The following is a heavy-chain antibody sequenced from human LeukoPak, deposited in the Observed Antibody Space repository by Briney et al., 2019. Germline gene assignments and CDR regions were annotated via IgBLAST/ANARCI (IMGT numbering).Heavy chain of an antibody. CDR2: IWYDGSNK. V-gene: IGHV3-33*01. CDR3: ARGYSYGDDAFDI. Sequence: GGSLRLSRAASGFTFSSYGMHWVRQAPGKGLEWVAVIWYDGSNKYYADSVKGRFTISRDNSKNTLYLQMNSLRAEDTAVYYCARGYSYGDDAFDIWGQGTMVTVSS. D-gene: IGHD5-18*01. J-gene: IGHJ3*02. CDR1: GFTFSSYG.